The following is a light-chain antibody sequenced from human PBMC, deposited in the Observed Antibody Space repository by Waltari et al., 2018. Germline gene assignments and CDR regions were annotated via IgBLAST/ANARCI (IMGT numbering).Light chain of an antibody. Sequence: QSALTQPASVSGSPGQSVTISCTGTSDDIGAYPFVPWYRQHARVAPPLIIYAVTHRSSGVSDRFSGYKSGDTASLTISGLQPDDEADYFCSSYTGSGALIFGGGTKLTVL. V-gene: IGLV2-14*03. CDR1: SDDIGAYPF. J-gene: IGLJ2*01. CDR3: SSYTGSGALI. CDR2: AVT.